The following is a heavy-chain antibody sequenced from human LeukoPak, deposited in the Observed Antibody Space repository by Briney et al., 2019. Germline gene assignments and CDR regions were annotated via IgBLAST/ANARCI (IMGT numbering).Heavy chain of an antibody. CDR3: ARTTSYCGGDCYVD. V-gene: IGHV2-70*04. CDR2: IDWDDDK. Sequence: SSPALVKPTQTLTLTCTFSGFSLSTSGMRVSWIRQPPGKALEWLARIDWDDDKFYSTSLKTRLTISKDTSKNQVVLTMTNMDPVDTAAYYCARTTSYCGGDCYVDWGQGTLVTVSS. J-gene: IGHJ4*02. CDR1: GFSLSTSGMR. D-gene: IGHD2-21*02.